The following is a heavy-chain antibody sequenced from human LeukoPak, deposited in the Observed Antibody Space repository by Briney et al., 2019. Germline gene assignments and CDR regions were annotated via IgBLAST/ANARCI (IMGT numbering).Heavy chain of an antibody. V-gene: IGHV1-8*03. J-gene: IGHJ6*03. Sequence: ASVKVSCKASGYTFTSYDINWVRQATGQGLEWMGWMNPNSGNTGYAQKFQGRVTITRNTSISTAYMELSSLRSEDTAVYYCARYRSYYYMDVWGKGTTVTASS. CDR3: ARYRSYYYMDV. CDR2: MNPNSGNT. CDR1: GYTFTSYD.